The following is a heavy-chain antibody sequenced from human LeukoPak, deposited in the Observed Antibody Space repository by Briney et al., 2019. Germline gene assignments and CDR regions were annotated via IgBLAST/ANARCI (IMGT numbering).Heavy chain of an antibody. CDR2: IIPIFGTA. CDR3: ARHSSGWYLDDY. V-gene: IGHV1-69*05. D-gene: IGHD6-19*01. Sequence: SSVKVSCKASGDTFSSYAISWVRQAPGQGLEWMGGIIPIFGTANYAQKFQGRVTITTDESTSTAYMELSSLRSEDTAVYYCARHSSGWYLDDYWGQGTLVTVSS. J-gene: IGHJ4*02. CDR1: GDTFSSYA.